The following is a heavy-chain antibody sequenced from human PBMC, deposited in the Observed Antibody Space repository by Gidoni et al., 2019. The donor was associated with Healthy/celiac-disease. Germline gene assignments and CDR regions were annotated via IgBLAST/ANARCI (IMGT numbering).Heavy chain of an antibody. D-gene: IGHD1-26*01. CDR2: INTNTGNP. V-gene: IGHV7-4-1*02. Sequence: QVKLVQSGSELKQPGASEKVPCKASGYTYTSYAMTWVRKAPGQCLEWMGWINTNTGNPTYAQGFTGRFVFSLDTSVSTAYLQISSLKAEDTAVYYGARSGGTADYWGQGTLVTVSS. J-gene: IGHJ4*02. CDR3: ARSGGTADY. CDR1: GYTYTSYA.